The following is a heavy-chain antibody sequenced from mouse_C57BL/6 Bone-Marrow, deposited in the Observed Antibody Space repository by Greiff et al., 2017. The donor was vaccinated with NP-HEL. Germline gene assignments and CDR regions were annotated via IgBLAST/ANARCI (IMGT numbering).Heavy chain of an antibody. CDR2: INPSTGGT. CDR3: ARSDGYSFAY. CDR1: GYSFTGYY. D-gene: IGHD2-3*01. V-gene: IGHV1-43*01. Sequence: EVQLQQSGPELVKPGASVKISCKASGYSFTGYYMHWVKQSSEKSLEWIGEINPSTGGTSYNQKFKGKATLTVDKSSSTAYMQLKSLTSEDSAVYYCARSDGYSFAYWGQGTLVTVSA. J-gene: IGHJ3*01.